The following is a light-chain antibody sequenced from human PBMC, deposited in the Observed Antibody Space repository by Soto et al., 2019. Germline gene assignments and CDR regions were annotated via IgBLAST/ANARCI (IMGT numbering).Light chain of an antibody. V-gene: IGKV1-39*01. J-gene: IGKJ1*01. CDR1: QTINDY. CDR2: AAS. CDR3: QQTSSARPWT. Sequence: DIQMTQSPSSLSASVGDSVTITCRASQTINDYLNWYQQKPGKAPELLIYAASSLQSGVPPRFSGSGSGTDFTLTITSLQPEDFATYYCQQTSSARPWTFGQGTKVDIK.